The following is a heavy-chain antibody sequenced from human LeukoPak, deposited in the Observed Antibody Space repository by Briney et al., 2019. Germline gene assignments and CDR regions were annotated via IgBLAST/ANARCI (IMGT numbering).Heavy chain of an antibody. V-gene: IGHV4-39*07. CDR1: GGSISSSSYY. J-gene: IGHJ4*02. Sequence: SETLSLTCTGSGGSISSSSYYWGWIRQPPGKGLEWIGSIYYSGSTCYNPSLKSRVTISLDKSENQFSLNLSSVTAADTAVYYCARGSYGAFRYGDLDYWGQGALVTVSS. CDR2: IYYSGST. CDR3: ARGSYGAFRYGDLDY. D-gene: IGHD4-17*01.